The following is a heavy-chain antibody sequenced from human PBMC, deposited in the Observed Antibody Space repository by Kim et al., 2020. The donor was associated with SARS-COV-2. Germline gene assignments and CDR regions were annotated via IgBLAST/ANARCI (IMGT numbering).Heavy chain of an antibody. CDR2: IIPIFGTA. D-gene: IGHD3-3*01. Sequence: SVKVSCKASGGTFSSYAISWVRQAPGQGLEWMGGIIPIFGTANYAQKFQGRVTITADESTSTAYMELSSLRSEDTAVYYCARDRNEPDFWSGYDPTGGMDVWGQGTTVTVSS. V-gene: IGHV1-69*13. CDR3: ARDRNEPDFWSGYDPTGGMDV. J-gene: IGHJ6*02. CDR1: GGTFSSYA.